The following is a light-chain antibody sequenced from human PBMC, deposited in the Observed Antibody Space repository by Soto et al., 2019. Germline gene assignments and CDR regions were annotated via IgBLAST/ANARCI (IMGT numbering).Light chain of an antibody. CDR3: SSYTSSSTLPYV. Sequence: QSALTQPASVSGSPGQSITISCTGTRSDVGGYNYVSWYQQHPGKAPKLIIYEVSNRPSGVSNRFSGSKSGNTASLTISGLQAEDEADYYCSSYTSSSTLPYVFGTGTKVTVL. J-gene: IGLJ1*01. CDR2: EVS. CDR1: RSDVGGYNY. V-gene: IGLV2-14*01.